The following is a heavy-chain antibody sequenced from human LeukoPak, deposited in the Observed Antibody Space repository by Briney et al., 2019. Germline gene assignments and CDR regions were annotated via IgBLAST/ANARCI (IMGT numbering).Heavy chain of an antibody. CDR2: IYYSGST. V-gene: IGHV4-39*01. CDR3: AGGYYDSSGNPPDDY. CDR1: GGSISSSSYY. J-gene: IGHJ4*02. Sequence: PSETLSLTCTVSGGSISSSSYYWGWIRQPPGKGLEWIGSIYYSGSTYYNPPLKSRVTISVDTSKNQSSLKLSSVTAADTAVYYCAGGYYDSSGNPPDDYWGQGTLVTVSS. D-gene: IGHD3-22*01.